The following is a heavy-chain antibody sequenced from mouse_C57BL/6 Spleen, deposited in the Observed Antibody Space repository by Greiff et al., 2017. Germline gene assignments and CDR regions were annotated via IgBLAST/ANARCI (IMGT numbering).Heavy chain of an antibody. Sequence: QVQLQQPGAELVRPGSSVKLSCKASGYTFTSYWMHWVKQRPIQGLEWIGNIDPSDSETHYNQKFKDKATLTVDKSSSTAYMQLSSRTSEDSAVYYGARSDDYGNAMDYWGQGTSVTVSS. J-gene: IGHJ4*01. CDR1: GYTFTSYW. CDR3: ARSDDYGNAMDY. CDR2: IDPSDSET. V-gene: IGHV1-52*01. D-gene: IGHD2-4*01.